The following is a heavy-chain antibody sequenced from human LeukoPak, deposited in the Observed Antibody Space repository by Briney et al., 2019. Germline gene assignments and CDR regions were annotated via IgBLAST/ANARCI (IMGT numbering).Heavy chain of an antibody. Sequence: TGGSLRLSCAASGFTFSSYAMHWVRQAPGKGLEYVSAISSNGGSTYYANSVKGRFTISRDNSKNTLYLQMGSLRAEDMAVYYCARDSGGDNWNYVFDYWGQGTLVTVSS. J-gene: IGHJ4*02. V-gene: IGHV3-64*01. CDR1: GFTFSSYA. CDR3: ARDSGGDNWNYVFDY. CDR2: ISSNGGST. D-gene: IGHD1-7*01.